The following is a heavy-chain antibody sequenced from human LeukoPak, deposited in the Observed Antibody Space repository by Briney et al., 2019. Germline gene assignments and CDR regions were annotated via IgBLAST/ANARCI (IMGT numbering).Heavy chain of an antibody. Sequence: GGSLRLSCAASGFTFSSYGMHWVRQAPGKGLEWVAVISYDGSNKYYADSVKGRFTISRDNSKNTLSLQMNSLRAEDTAVYYCAKTMVRGVIISPSDYWGQGTLVTVPS. J-gene: IGHJ4*02. CDR3: AKTMVRGVIISPSDY. V-gene: IGHV3-30*18. CDR2: ISYDGSNK. CDR1: GFTFSSYG. D-gene: IGHD3-10*01.